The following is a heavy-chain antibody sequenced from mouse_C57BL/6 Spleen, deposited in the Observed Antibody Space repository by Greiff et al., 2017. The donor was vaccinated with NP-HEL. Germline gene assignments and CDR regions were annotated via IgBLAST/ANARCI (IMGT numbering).Heavy chain of an antibody. V-gene: IGHV1-80*01. Sequence: VQLQQSGAELVKPGASVKISCKASGYAFSSYWMNWVKQRPGKGLEWIGQIYPGDGDTNYNGKFKGKATLTADKSSSTAYMQLSSRTSEDSAVYFCARRDGNYYYYAMDYWGQGTSVTVSS. CDR2: IYPGDGDT. CDR1: GYAFSSYW. D-gene: IGHD2-1*01. J-gene: IGHJ4*01. CDR3: ARRDGNYYYYAMDY.